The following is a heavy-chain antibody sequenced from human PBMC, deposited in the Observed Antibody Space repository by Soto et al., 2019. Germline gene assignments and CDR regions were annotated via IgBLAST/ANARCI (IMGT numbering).Heavy chain of an antibody. CDR2: IFYSGST. J-gene: IGHJ4*02. CDR3: ARVFKGSFDY. V-gene: IGHV4-59*01. D-gene: IGHD3-10*01. Sequence: SETLSLTCTVSGGSISSYYWSWIRQPPGKGLEWIGYIFYSGSTNYNPSLKSRVNISVDTSKNQFSLKLSSVTAADTAVYYCARVFKGSFDYWGQGTLVTVSS. CDR1: GGSISSYY.